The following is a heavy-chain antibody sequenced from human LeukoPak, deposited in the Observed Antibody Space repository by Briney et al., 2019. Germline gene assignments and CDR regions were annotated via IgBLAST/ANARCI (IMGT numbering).Heavy chain of an antibody. CDR2: INPSEGST. Sequence: ASVKVSCKASGYTFTSYHIHCVRQVPGQGLEWMGVINPSEGSTDYAQKFQDRVSLTRDTSTSTVYMDLSRLRYEDTAVYYCARSDKMDVWGQGTTVTVSS. J-gene: IGHJ6*02. V-gene: IGHV1-46*01. CDR3: ARSDKMDV. CDR1: GYTFTSYH.